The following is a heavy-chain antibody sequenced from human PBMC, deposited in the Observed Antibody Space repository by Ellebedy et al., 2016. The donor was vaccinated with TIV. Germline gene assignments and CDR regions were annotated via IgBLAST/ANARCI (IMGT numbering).Heavy chain of an antibody. Sequence: MPGGSLRLSCTVSGASIGSYYWSWIRQAPGKGLAWIGYFYSLGSTYYNPSLKSRVTISVDTSTRQFSLQVTTVTAADTAVYFCARRSTYYNGFDVWGQGTTVSVS. CDR1: GASIGSYY. J-gene: IGHJ6*02. D-gene: IGHD6-13*01. CDR2: FYSLGST. V-gene: IGHV4-59*08. CDR3: ARRSTYYNGFDV.